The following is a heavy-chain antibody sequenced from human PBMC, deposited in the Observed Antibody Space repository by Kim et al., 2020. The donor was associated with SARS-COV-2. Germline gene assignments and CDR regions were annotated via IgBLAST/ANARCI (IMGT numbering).Heavy chain of an antibody. CDR2: IWYDGSNK. D-gene: IGHD1-26*01. J-gene: IGHJ4*02. Sequence: GGSLRLSCAASGFTFSSYGMHWVRQAPGKGLEWVAVIWYDGSNKYYADSVKGRFTISRDNSKNTLYLQMNSLRAEDTAVYYCATEIVGATGFDYWGQETLVTVSS. CDR1: GFTFSSYG. CDR3: ATEIVGATGFDY. V-gene: IGHV3-33*01.